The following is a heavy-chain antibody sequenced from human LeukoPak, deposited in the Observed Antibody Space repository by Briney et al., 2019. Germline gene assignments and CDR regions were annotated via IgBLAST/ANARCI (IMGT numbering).Heavy chain of an antibody. V-gene: IGHV1-69*06. D-gene: IGHD2-15*01. CDR1: GGTFSSYA. CDR3: ARVPSCSGGSCYSGLLSGFDY. Sequence: GASVKVSCKASGGTFSSYAIGWVRQAPGQGLEWMGGIIPIFGTANYAQKFQGRVTITADKSTSTAYMELSSLRSEDTAVYYCARVPSCSGGSCYSGLLSGFDYWGQGTLVTVSS. CDR2: IIPIFGTA. J-gene: IGHJ4*02.